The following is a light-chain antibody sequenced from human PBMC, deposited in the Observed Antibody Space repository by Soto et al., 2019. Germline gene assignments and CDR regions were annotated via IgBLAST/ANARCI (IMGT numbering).Light chain of an antibody. CDR1: QSVLDSSNNKYQ. V-gene: IGKV4-1*01. Sequence: DIVMTQSPDSLAVSLGERATINCKSSQSVLDSSNNKYQLTWYQQKPGQPPILLIYWASTRESGVPDRFSGSGSVTDFNLTITGLQAEAVALYYCQQYYNSSLTFGGGTKVELK. J-gene: IGKJ4*01. CDR2: WAS. CDR3: QQYYNSSLT.